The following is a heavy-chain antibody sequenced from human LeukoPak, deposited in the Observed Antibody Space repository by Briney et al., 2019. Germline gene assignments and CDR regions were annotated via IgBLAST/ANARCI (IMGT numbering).Heavy chain of an antibody. V-gene: IGHV1-2*02. J-gene: IGHJ5*02. CDR1: GYTFTGYY. D-gene: IGHD6-6*01. CDR3: ARAPLYSSSSPWFDP. CDR2: INPNSGGT. Sequence: GASVKVSCKASGYTFTGYYMHWVRQAPGQGLEWMGWINPNSGGTNYAQKFQGRVTMTRDTSISTAYMELRSLRSDDTAVYYCARAPLYSSSSPWFDPWGQGTLVTVSS.